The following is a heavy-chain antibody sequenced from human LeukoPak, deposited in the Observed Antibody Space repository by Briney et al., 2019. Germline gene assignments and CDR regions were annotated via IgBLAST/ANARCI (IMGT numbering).Heavy chain of an antibody. CDR2: IYYSGST. Sequence: SETLSLTCTVSGGSISSYYWSWIRQPPGKGLEWIGYIYYSGSTNYNPSLKSRVTISVDTSKNQFSLKLSSVTAADTAVYYCARERKSGYSSSWYWGQGTLVTVSS. CDR3: ARERKSGYSSSWY. D-gene: IGHD6-13*01. CDR1: GGSISSYY. V-gene: IGHV4-59*01. J-gene: IGHJ4*02.